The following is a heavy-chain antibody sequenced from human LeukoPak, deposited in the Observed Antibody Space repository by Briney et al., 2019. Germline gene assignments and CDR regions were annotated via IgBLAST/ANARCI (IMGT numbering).Heavy chain of an antibody. CDR2: IWYDGSNK. Sequence: GGSLRLSCAASGFTFSTYGMHWVRQAPGKGLEWVAVIWYDGSNKYYGDSVKGRFTISRDNSKNTLYLQMNSLRAEDTAVYYCARDRGYSFDYWGQGTLVTVSS. D-gene: IGHD3-22*01. J-gene: IGHJ4*02. CDR3: ARDRGYSFDY. V-gene: IGHV3-33*01. CDR1: GFTFSTYG.